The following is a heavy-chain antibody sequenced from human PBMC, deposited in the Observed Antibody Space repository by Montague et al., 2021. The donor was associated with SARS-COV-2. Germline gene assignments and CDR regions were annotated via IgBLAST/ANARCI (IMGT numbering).Heavy chain of an antibody. J-gene: IGHJ6*02. CDR1: GGSISSNY. CDR2: IYYSGST. V-gene: IGHV4-59*13. Sequence: SETLSLTCTVSGGSISSNYWSWIWQPPGKGLERIGHIYYSGSTNYNPSLKSRVTISVDMSKNQFPLKLSSVTAADTAVYYCARVPYSSSGLSYYYYGIDVWGQGTTVTVSS. CDR3: ARVPYSSSGLSYYYYGIDV. D-gene: IGHD6-6*01.